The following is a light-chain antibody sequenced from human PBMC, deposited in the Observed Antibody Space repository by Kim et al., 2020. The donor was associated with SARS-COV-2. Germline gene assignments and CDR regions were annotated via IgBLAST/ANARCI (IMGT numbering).Light chain of an antibody. CDR2: EDS. V-gene: IGLV6-57*03. J-gene: IGLJ3*02. Sequence: GRTVTISCTLSSGGIASNHVQWYQQRPGSAPTTVIYEDSLRASGVPDRFSGSIDSSSNSASLTISGLKTEDEADYYCQSYDSRFWVFGGGTQLTVL. CDR1: SGGIASNH. CDR3: QSYDSRFWV.